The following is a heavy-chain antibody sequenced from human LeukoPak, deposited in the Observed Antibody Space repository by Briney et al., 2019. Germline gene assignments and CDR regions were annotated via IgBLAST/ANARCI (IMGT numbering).Heavy chain of an antibody. CDR3: ARVPSYWDSSGYGSFDY. D-gene: IGHD3-22*01. V-gene: IGHV1-3*01. CDR2: INAGNGNT. Sequence: ASVKVSCKASGYTFTSYAMHWVRQAPGQRLEWMGWINAGNGNTKYSQKFQGRVTITRDTSASTAYMELSSLRSEDTAVYYCARVPSYWDSSGYGSFDYRGQGTLVTVSS. J-gene: IGHJ4*02. CDR1: GYTFTSYA.